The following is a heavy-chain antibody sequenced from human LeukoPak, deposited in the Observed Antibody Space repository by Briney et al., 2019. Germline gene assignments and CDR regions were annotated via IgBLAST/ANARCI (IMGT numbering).Heavy chain of an antibody. D-gene: IGHD6-6*01. Sequence: ASVKVSCKASGYTFTSYDINWVRQAPGQGLEWMGWINPNSGDTNYPQKFQGRVTMTRDTSISTAYMELSRLGSDDTAVYYCARGDSSRGYYYMDVWGRGTTVTVSS. CDR1: GYTFTSYD. CDR3: ARGDSSRGYYYMDV. CDR2: INPNSGDT. V-gene: IGHV1-2*02. J-gene: IGHJ6*03.